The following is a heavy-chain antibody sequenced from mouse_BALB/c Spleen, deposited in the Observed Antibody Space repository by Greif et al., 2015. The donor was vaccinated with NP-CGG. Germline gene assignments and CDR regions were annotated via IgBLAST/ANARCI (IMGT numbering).Heavy chain of an antibody. CDR2: IHPNSGST. Sequence: QVQLQQSGSVLVRPGASVKLSCKASGYTFTSSWMHWAKQRPGQGLEWIGEIHPNSGSTNYNEKFKGKATLTVDTSSSTAYVDLSSLTSEDSAVYYCARDWYFDYWGQGTTLTVSS. D-gene: IGHD4-1*01. CDR1: GYTFTSSW. CDR3: ARDWYFDY. V-gene: IGHV1S130*01. J-gene: IGHJ2*01.